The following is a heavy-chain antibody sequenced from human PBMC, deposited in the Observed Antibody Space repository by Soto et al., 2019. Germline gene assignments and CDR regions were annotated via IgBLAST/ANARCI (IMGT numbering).Heavy chain of an antibody. Sequence: GASVKVSCKASGYTFTSYGISWVRQAPGQGLEWMGWISDHNGNTDYAQKFQGRVTMTTDTSTSTAYMELRSLTSDDTGVYYCARDRSTSDYWGQGTLVTVSS. D-gene: IGHD2-2*01. CDR1: GYTFTSYG. J-gene: IGHJ4*02. CDR3: ARDRSTSDY. V-gene: IGHV1-18*01. CDR2: ISDHNGNT.